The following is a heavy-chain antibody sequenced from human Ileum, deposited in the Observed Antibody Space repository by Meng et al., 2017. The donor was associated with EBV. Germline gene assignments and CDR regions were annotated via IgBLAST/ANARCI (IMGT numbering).Heavy chain of an antibody. Sequence: VQLGQSVTEVKQPGCSVNVSCKAYGYTFTNDGTTSGRQALGQGLEWLRWISAYNGNTNYAQKLQGRVTMTTDTSTSTAYMELRSLRSDDTAVYYCARDRQCGYWGQGTLVTVSS. J-gene: IGHJ4*02. CDR3: ARDRQCGY. CDR2: ISAYNGNT. D-gene: IGHD6-19*01. CDR1: GYTFTNDG. V-gene: IGHV1-18*01.